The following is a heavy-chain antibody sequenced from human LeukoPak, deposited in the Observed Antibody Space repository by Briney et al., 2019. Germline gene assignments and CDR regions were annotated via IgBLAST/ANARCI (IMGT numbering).Heavy chain of an antibody. D-gene: IGHD6-13*01. CDR1: SGSISNYY. CDR3: ARAIATAGTGWFDP. V-gene: IGHV4-59*01. CDR2: IYYSGNT. J-gene: IGHJ5*02. Sequence: PSETLSLTCTVSSGSISNYYWNWIRQPPGKGLEWIGSIYYSGNTNYNPSLKSRVTISVDASKNQFSLKLNSVTTANSAVYYCARAIATAGTGWFDPWGQGTLVTVSS.